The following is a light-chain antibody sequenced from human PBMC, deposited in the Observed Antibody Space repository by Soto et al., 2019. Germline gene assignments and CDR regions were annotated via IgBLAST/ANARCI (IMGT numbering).Light chain of an antibody. CDR1: HRVSSTY. V-gene: IGKV3-20*01. CDR2: GTS. CDR3: QQYETSLGLT. Sequence: EILLTQSPGTLSLSPGERATLSCRASHRVSSTYLAWYQQKPGQAPRLLIYGTSSRATGIPTRFSGSGSGTDFTLSITRLEPEDFAVYYCQQYETSLGLTFGQGTRLEIK. J-gene: IGKJ5*01.